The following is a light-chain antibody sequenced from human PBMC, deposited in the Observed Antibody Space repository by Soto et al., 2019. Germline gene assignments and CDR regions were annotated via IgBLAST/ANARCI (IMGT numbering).Light chain of an antibody. J-gene: IGLJ1*01. CDR2: DVT. Sequence: QSALSQPPSASASPGQSVAISCTGTTSDIGAYNYVSWYQQHPGKVPRLIIYDVTKRPSGVPDRFSGSKSGNTASLVIRGLQSEDEADYYCAAWDDILNGYVFGGGTKLTVL. CDR1: TSDIGAYNY. CDR3: AAWDDILNGYV. V-gene: IGLV2-8*01.